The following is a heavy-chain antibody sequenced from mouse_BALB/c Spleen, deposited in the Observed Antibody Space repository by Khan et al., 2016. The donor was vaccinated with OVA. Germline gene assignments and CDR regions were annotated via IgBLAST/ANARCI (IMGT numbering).Heavy chain of an antibody. V-gene: IGHV3-2*02. CDR3: ARDGSRYNYAMDY. CDR2: ISYSGSP. CDR1: GYSITSDYA. Sequence: ESGPGLVKPSQSLSLTCTVTGYSITSDYAWNWIRQFPGNKLEWMGYISYSGSPNYNPALKSRISITRDTSKNQCYLQLNSVTTEDTATYYCARDGSRYNYAMDYWGQGTSVTVSS. J-gene: IGHJ4*01. D-gene: IGHD2-3*01.